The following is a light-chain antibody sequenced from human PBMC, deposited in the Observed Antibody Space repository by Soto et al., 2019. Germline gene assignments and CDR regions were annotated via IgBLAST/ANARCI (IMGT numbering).Light chain of an antibody. J-gene: IGKJ2*01. CDR2: GAS. V-gene: IGKV3-20*01. CDR3: QQYGSSPPT. Sequence: EIVLTQSPGTLSLSPGERATLSCRASQSVSSSYLTWYQQKSGQAPRLLIYGASSRATGIPARFSGSGSGTDFTLTISRLEPEDFAVYYCQQYGSSPPTFGQGPKLEIK. CDR1: QSVSSSY.